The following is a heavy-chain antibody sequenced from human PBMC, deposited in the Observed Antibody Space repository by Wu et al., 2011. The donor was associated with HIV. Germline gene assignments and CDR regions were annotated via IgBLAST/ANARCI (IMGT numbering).Heavy chain of an antibody. Sequence: VLGKAFWRRPSAAMLSAGWRQAPSDEGRCSGVEGIIPIFGTANYAQKFQGRVTITADKSTSTAHMELSSLRSEDTAVYYCASGGCSSTSCYPPADYWGQGTLVTVSS. V-gene: IGHV1-69*06. CDR3: ASGGCSSTSCYPPADY. J-gene: IGHJ4*02. CDR1: RRPSAAML. CDR2: IIPIFGTA. D-gene: IGHD2-2*01.